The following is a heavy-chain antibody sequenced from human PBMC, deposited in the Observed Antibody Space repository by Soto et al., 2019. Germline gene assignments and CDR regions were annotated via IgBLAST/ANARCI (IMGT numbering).Heavy chain of an antibody. D-gene: IGHD3-10*01. CDR2: FDPEDGET. J-gene: IGHJ6*02. CDR3: ATLDVLLWFGELFGGMDV. CDR1: GYTLTELS. V-gene: IGHV1-24*01. Sequence: QVQLVQSGAEVKKPGASVKVSCKVSGYTLTELSMHWVRQAPGKGLEWMGGFDPEDGETIYAQKFQGRVTMTEDTSTDTAYMELSSLRSGDTAVYYCATLDVLLWFGELFGGMDVWGQGTTVTVSS.